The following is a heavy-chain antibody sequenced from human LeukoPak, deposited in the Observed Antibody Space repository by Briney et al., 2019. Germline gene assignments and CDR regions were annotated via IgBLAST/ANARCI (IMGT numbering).Heavy chain of an antibody. CDR2: IYYSGST. CDR1: GGSISSGDYY. D-gene: IGHD1-26*01. J-gene: IGHJ3*02. Sequence: PSQTLSLTCTVSGGSISSGDYYWSWIRQPPGKGLEWIGYIYYSGSTYYNPSLKSRVTISVDTSKNQFSLKLSSVTAADTAVYYCARRSVGATVDAFDIWGQGTMVTVSS. V-gene: IGHV4-30-4*08. CDR3: ARRSVGATVDAFDI.